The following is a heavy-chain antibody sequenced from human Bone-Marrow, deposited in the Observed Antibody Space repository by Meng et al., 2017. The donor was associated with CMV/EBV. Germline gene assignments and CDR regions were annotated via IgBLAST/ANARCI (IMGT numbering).Heavy chain of an antibody. J-gene: IGHJ4*02. CDR3: ARRGWNWDDGTHYFDY. CDR1: GFGFSSYS. Sequence: GESLKISCAASGFGFSSYSMAWVRQAPGKGPEWVSSISSSSTYIYFADSVKGRFTISRDNSKKSVYLHMNDLRAEDTAVYFCARRGWNWDDGTHYFDYWGQGALVTDSS. CDR2: ISSSSTYI. V-gene: IGHV3-21*01. D-gene: IGHD1-1*01.